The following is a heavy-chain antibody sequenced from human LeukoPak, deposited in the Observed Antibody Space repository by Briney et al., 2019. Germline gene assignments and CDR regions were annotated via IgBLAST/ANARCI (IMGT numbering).Heavy chain of an antibody. CDR2: IKTKADGGTT. V-gene: IGHV3-15*01. J-gene: IGHJ6*03. D-gene: IGHD3-3*01. Sequence: GGSLRLSCAASGFTFSSAWMTWVRQAPGKGLEWVGHIKTKADGGTTDYAAPVRGRFTISRDDSKNTLYLQMNSLKTEDTALYYCTTFFWSSYYSDYYYYYMDVWGKGTTVTVSS. CDR3: TTFFWSSYYSDYYYYYMDV. CDR1: GFTFSSAW.